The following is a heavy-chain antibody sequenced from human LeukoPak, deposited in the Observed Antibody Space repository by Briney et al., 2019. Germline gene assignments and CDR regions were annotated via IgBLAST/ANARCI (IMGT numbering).Heavy chain of an antibody. CDR2: IWYDGSNR. D-gene: IGHD2-15*01. V-gene: IGHV3-33*03. Sequence: GGSLRLSCAASGFTFRNHAMHWVRQAPGKGLEWVALIWYDGSNRAYADSVNGRFTISRDDSQNTLYLQMNSLRAEDTAVYYCAKELKLGYCRGANCHDDFDVWGQGTKVTVSS. CDR3: AKELKLGYCRGANCHDDFDV. CDR1: GFTFRNHA. J-gene: IGHJ3*01.